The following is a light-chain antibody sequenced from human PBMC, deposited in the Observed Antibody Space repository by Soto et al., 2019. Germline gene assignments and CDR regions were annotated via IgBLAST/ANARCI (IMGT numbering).Light chain of an antibody. CDR1: QSVSSSY. V-gene: IGKV3-20*01. CDR3: QQYYSYPWT. Sequence: EIVLTHSPGTLALSPCERATLSRSASQSVSSSYLAWYQQKPGQAPRLIIHGASIRATGIPDRFSGSGSGTDFTLTISCLQSEDFATYYCQQYYSYPWTFGQGTKVDIK. J-gene: IGKJ1*01. CDR2: GAS.